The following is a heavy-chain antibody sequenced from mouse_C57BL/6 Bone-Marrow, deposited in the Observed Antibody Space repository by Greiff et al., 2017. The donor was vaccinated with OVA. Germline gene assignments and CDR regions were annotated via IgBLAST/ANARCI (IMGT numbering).Heavy chain of an antibody. D-gene: IGHD2-1*01. CDR1: GFSLSTFGMG. Sequence: QVTLKESGPGILQPSQPLSLTCSFSGFSLSTFGMGVGWLRQPSGKGLEWLAHIWWDDAKYYNPTLKSQHTIAKDTSKNQVFLKIANVDTADPATYYCARFGNYVGYFDYWGQGTTLTVSS. CDR3: ARFGNYVGYFDY. CDR2: IWWDDAK. J-gene: IGHJ2*01. V-gene: IGHV8-8*01.